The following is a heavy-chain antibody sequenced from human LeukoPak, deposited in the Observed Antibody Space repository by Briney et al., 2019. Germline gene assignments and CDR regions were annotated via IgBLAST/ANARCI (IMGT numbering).Heavy chain of an antibody. Sequence: GGSLRLSCAASGFTFSSYSMNWVRQAPGKGLEWASSISSSSSYIYYADSVKGRFTISRDNAKNSLYLQMNSLRAEDTAVHYCARDGDPHSGSYTTHDYWGQGTLVTVSS. CDR3: ARDGDPHSGSYTTHDY. J-gene: IGHJ4*02. CDR2: ISSSSSYI. V-gene: IGHV3-21*01. D-gene: IGHD1-26*01. CDR1: GFTFSSYS.